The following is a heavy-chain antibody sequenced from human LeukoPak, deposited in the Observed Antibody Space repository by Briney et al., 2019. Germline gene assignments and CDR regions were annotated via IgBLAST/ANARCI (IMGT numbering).Heavy chain of an antibody. V-gene: IGHV4-39*01. J-gene: IGHJ3*02. Sequence: PSETLSLTCTVSGGSISSSSYYWGWIRQPPGKGLEWIGSIYYSGSTYYNPSLKSRVTISVDTSKNQFSLKLSSVTAADTAVSYCARSYYYDSSGYYLMFVGAFDIWGQGTMVTVSS. CDR3: ARSYYYDSSGYYLMFVGAFDI. CDR1: GGSISSSSYY. CDR2: IYYSGST. D-gene: IGHD3-22*01.